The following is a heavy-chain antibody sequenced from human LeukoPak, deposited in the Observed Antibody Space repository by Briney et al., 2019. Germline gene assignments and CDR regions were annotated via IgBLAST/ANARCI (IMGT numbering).Heavy chain of an antibody. V-gene: IGHV3-30*02. D-gene: IGHD6-13*01. CDR3: AKDDSSSYDAFDI. Sequence: GGSLRLSCAASGFTFSSYVMHWVRQAPGKGLEWVAFIRYDGSNKYYADSVKGRFTISRDNSKNTLYLQMNSLRAEDTAVYYCAKDDSSSYDAFDIWGQGTMVTVSS. CDR2: IRYDGSNK. J-gene: IGHJ3*02. CDR1: GFTFSSYV.